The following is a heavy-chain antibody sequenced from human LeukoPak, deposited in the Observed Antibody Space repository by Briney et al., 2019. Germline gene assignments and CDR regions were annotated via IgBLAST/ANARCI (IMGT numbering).Heavy chain of an antibody. Sequence: SQTLSLTCTVSGGSISSGGYYWSWIRQHPGKGLEWIVIIYYSGSTYYNPSLKSRVTSSVDTSKNQFSLKLSSVNAADTAVYYCARAVYDYIWGSYRFDYWGQGTLVTVSS. J-gene: IGHJ4*02. CDR1: GGSISSGGYY. CDR3: ARAVYDYIWGSYRFDY. D-gene: IGHD3-16*02. V-gene: IGHV4-31*03. CDR2: IYYSGST.